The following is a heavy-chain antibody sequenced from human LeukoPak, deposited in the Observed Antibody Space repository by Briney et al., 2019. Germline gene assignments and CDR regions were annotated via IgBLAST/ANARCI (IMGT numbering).Heavy chain of an antibody. CDR3: AKSSGYSSSYPFDS. D-gene: IGHD6-13*01. V-gene: IGHV3-23*01. J-gene: IGHJ4*02. Sequence: PGGSLRLSCVVSGIKLSNYGMSWVRQAPGKGLEWVSGIREAGGGTKYADSVKGRFTISRDNSKNTLYLQMNSLRAEDTAVYYCAKSSGYSSSYPFDSWGQGALVTVSS. CDR1: GIKLSNYG. CDR2: IREAGGGT.